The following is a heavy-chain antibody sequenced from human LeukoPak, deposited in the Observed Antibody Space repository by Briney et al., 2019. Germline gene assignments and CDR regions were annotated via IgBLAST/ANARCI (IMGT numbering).Heavy chain of an antibody. CDR1: GGSISSYY. V-gene: IGHV4-59*01. J-gene: IGHJ5*02. Sequence: SETLSLTCTVSGGSISSYYRSWIRQPPGKGLEWIGYIYYSGNTNYNPSLKSRLTMSVDTSKNQFSLKLSSVTAADTAVYYCARDLGYCSTTSCYTWFDPWGQGTLVTVSS. CDR3: ARDLGYCSTTSCYTWFDP. D-gene: IGHD2-2*02. CDR2: IYYSGNT.